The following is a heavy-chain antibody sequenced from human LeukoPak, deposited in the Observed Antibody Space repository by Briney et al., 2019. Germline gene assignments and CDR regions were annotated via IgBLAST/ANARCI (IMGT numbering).Heavy chain of an antibody. Sequence: SETLSLTCTVSGGSISSYYWSWIRQPAGKGLEWIGRIYTSGSTNYNPSLKSRVTMSVDTSKNQFSLELSSVTAADTAVYYCARDRDSYGPYYYYYYYMDVWGKGTTVTVSS. CDR2: IYTSGST. D-gene: IGHD5-18*01. CDR3: ARDRDSYGPYYYYYYYMDV. V-gene: IGHV4-4*07. J-gene: IGHJ6*03. CDR1: GGSISSYY.